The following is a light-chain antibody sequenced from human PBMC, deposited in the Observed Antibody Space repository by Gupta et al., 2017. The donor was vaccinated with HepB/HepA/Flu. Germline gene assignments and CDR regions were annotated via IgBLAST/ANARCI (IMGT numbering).Light chain of an antibody. J-gene: IGKJ2*01. CDR3: QQDESFSRT. CDR1: ESISSDY. Sequence: EIVLTQSPGTLSLSPGERATLSCRASESISSDYFAWYQQKPGQAPRLLICGASSRATGVPNRFSGGGSGTDFTLTISRLEPEDFAVYHCQQDESFSRTFGQGTKLEIK. V-gene: IGKV3-20*01. CDR2: GAS.